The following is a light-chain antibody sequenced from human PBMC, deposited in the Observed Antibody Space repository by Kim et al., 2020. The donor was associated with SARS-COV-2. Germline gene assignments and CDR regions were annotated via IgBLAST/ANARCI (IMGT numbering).Light chain of an antibody. CDR3: QAWDSITKV. J-gene: IGLJ1*01. CDR2: QDT. Sequence: SYELTQPPSVSVSPGQTASITCSGDKLGDKYACWYQQKPGQSPVLVIYQDTKRPSGIPERFSGSNSGNTATLTISGTQAMDEADYYCQAWDSITKVFGTGTKVTVL. CDR1: KLGDKY. V-gene: IGLV3-1*01.